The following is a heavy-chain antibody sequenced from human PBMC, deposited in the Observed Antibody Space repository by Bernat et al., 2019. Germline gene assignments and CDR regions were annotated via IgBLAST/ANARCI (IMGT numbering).Heavy chain of an antibody. J-gene: IGHJ6*02. V-gene: IGHV4-34*01. CDR2: INHSGST. CDR1: GGSFSGYY. CDR3: ARVSPSYGYYYYYGMDV. Sequence: QVQLQQWGAGLLKPSETLSLTCAVYGGSFSGYYWSWIRQPPGTGLEWIGEINHSGSTKYNPSLKSRVTISVDTSKNQFSLKLSSVTAADTAVYYCARVSPSYGYYYYYGMDVWGQGTTVTVSS. D-gene: IGHD5-18*01.